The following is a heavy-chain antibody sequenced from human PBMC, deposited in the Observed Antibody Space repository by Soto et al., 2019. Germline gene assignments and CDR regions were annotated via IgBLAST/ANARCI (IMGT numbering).Heavy chain of an antibody. V-gene: IGHV1-2*04. CDR3: ARGRGIALGGWFDP. J-gene: IGHJ5*02. D-gene: IGHD6-19*01. CDR2: INPTRGGT. CDR1: GYTFTGYY. Sequence: ASVKVSCKASGYTFTGYYMHWVRQAPGQWFEWMGWINPTRGGTNNAQKVQGWVNMTRDTSISTAYMELSRLRSDDTAVYYCARGRGIALGGWFDPWGQGTLVTVSP.